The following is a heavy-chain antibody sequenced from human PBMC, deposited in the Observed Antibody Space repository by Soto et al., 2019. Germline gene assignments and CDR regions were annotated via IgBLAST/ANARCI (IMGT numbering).Heavy chain of an antibody. D-gene: IGHD5-18*01. CDR1: GFTFSSYA. Sequence: LRLSCAASGFTFSSYAMHWVRQAPGKGLEWVAVISYDGSNKYYADSVKGRFTISRDNSKNTLYLQMNSLRAEDTAVYYCARDGPGSYGLSYCMDVWDQETTVTVSS. CDR3: ARDGPGSYGLSYCMDV. J-gene: IGHJ6*02. V-gene: IGHV3-30-3*01. CDR2: ISYDGSNK.